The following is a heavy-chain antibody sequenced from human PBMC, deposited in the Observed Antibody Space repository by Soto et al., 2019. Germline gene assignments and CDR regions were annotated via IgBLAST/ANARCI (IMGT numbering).Heavy chain of an antibody. CDR1: GFTFSDYY. J-gene: IGHJ5*02. Sequence: PGGSLRLSCAASGFTFSDYYMSWIRQAPGKGLEWVSYISSSSSYTNYADSVKGRFTISRDNAKNSLYLQMTSLRAADTAVYYCARDRDYYDSSGYLDPWGQGTLVTVSS. CDR2: ISSSSSYT. V-gene: IGHV3-11*06. CDR3: ARDRDYYDSSGYLDP. D-gene: IGHD3-22*01.